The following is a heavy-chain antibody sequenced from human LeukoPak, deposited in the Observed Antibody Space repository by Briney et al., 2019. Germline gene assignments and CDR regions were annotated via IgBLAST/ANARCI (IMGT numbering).Heavy chain of an antibody. CDR1: GGSISSYY. D-gene: IGHD6-6*01. CDR2: IYYSGGT. Sequence: KPSETLSLTCTVSGGSISSYYWSWIRQPPGKGLEWIGYIYYSGGTNHNPSLKSRVTISVDTSKKQFSLRLSSVTAADTAVYYCARTNIAARTFDYWGQGSLVTVSS. J-gene: IGHJ4*02. CDR3: ARTNIAARTFDY. V-gene: IGHV4-59*01.